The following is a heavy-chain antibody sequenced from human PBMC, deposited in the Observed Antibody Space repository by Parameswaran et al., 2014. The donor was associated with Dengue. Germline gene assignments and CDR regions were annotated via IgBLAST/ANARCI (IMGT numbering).Heavy chain of an antibody. Sequence: SWVRQAPGQGLEWMGGIIPVFGIPNYAQKIQDRLTISADEATNTAYMELGSLRSEDAAVYYCARGPPYSYGSSGFYSKWYFDLWGRGTLVTVSS. D-gene: IGHD3-22*01. J-gene: IGHJ2*01. CDR3: ARGPPYSYGSSGFYSKWYFDL. V-gene: IGHV1-69*01. CDR2: IIPVFGIP.